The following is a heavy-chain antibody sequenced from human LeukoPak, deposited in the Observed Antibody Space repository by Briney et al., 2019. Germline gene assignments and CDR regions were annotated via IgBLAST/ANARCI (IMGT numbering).Heavy chain of an antibody. CDR3: ATRNAMDYDFWSGPTDY. Sequence: GASVKVSCKASECTFTSYYMHWVRQAPGQGLEWMGIINPSGASTNYAQKFQGRVTMTRDTSTSTVYMELSSLRSEDTAVYYCATRNAMDYDFWSGPTDYWGQGTLVTVSS. CDR1: ECTFTSYY. CDR2: INPSGAST. V-gene: IGHV1-46*01. J-gene: IGHJ4*02. D-gene: IGHD3-3*01.